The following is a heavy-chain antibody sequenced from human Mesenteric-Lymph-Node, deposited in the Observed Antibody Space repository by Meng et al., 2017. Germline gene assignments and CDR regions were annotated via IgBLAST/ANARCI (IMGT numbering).Heavy chain of an antibody. J-gene: IGHJ4*02. Sequence: QVQRVQAVGEVKKPGSSVKVPCKTSGGTFSSYAISWVRQAPGQGLEWMGWINPNSGGTNYAQKFQGRVTMTRDTSISTAYMELSRLRSDDTAVYYCARAYDSDYWGQGTLVTVSS. D-gene: IGHD4-17*01. CDR2: INPNSGGT. CDR3: ARAYDSDY. V-gene: IGHV1-2*02. CDR1: GGTFSSYA.